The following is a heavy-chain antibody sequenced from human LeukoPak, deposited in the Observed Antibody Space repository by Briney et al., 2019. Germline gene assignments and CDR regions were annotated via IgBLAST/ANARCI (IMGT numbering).Heavy chain of an antibody. CDR1: GYTFTSYY. J-gene: IGHJ4*01. D-gene: IGHD3-10*01. CDR3: ARGLKRFGELYY. CDR2: INPSGGST. Sequence: ASVKVSCKASGYTFTSYYMHWVRQAPGQGLEWMGIINPSGGSTSYAQKLQGRVTMTTDTSTSTAYMELRSLRSDDTAVYYCARGLKRFGELYYWGQGTLVTVSS. V-gene: IGHV1-46*01.